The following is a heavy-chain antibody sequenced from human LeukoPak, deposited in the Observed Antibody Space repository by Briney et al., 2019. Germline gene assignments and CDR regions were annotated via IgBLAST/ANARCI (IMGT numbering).Heavy chain of an antibody. V-gene: IGHV3-21*01. CDR1: GFTFSSYS. D-gene: IGHD3-22*01. J-gene: IGHJ3*02. CDR2: VSSSSSYI. Sequence: GGSLRLSCAASGFTFSSYSMNWVRQAPGKGLGWVSSVSSSSSYIYYADSLTGRFTISRDNAKNSLYLQLNSLRAEDTAVFYCARGKGVGYDSSGYCHDAFDIWGQGTMVTVSS. CDR3: ARGKGVGYDSSGYCHDAFDI.